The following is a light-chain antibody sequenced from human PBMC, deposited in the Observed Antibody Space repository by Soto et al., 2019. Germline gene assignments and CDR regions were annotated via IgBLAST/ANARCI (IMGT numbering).Light chain of an antibody. CDR3: QQHDTSLTWT. J-gene: IGKJ1*01. CDR1: QSIGSNY. Sequence: AQSPSTLSANVGDRVSITCRASQSIGSNYLAWYQQKPGQAPRLLIYGASKRATGIPDRFSGSGSGAEFTLTINRLEPEDFASYYCQQHDTSLTWTFGQGTKVEIK. CDR2: GAS. V-gene: IGKV3-20*01.